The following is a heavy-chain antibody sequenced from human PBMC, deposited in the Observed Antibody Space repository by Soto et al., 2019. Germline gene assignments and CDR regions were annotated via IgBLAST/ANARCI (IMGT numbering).Heavy chain of an antibody. V-gene: IGHV3-15*07. CDR2: IKTNSEGGTT. J-gene: IGHJ6*02. CDR3: TTGSVEGV. CDR1: GLPISNAW. Sequence: EVQLVESGGGLIYPGGSLRLSCEASGLPISNAWMNWVPQAPGKGLEWVGRIKTNSEGGTTDYAAAVKGRFTVSRDDSKNTLYLQMNSLKTEDTAVYYCTTGSVEGVWGQGTMVAVSS.